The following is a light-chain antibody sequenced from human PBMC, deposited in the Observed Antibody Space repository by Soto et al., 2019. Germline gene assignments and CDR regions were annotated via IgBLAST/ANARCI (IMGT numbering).Light chain of an antibody. Sequence: DVQMTQSPSSLSASVGDRVTITCRATQSIATYLAWYRQKRGKVPKLLIYAASILNSGVPSRFSGSQYATDFTLTISSLHPEDVANYYCQKYNTAPFTFGAGTKVDVK. CDR3: QKYNTAPFT. V-gene: IGKV1-27*01. J-gene: IGKJ3*01. CDR1: QSIATY. CDR2: AAS.